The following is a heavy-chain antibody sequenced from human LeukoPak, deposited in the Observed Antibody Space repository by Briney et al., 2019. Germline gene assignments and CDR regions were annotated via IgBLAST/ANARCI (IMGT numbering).Heavy chain of an antibody. CDR2: ISSSSSYI. CDR3: ARAITYYDILTGYLDY. J-gene: IGHJ4*02. CDR1: GFTFSSYS. V-gene: IGHV3-21*01. D-gene: IGHD3-9*01. Sequence: GGSLRLSCAASGFTFSSYSMNWVRQAPGKGLEWVSSISSSSSYIYYADSVKGRFTISRDNAKNSLYLQMNSLRAEDTAVYYCARAITYYDILTGYLDYWGQGTLVTVSS.